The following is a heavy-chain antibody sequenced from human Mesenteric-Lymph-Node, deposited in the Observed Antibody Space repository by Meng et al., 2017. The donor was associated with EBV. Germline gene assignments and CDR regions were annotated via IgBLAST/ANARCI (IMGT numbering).Heavy chain of an antibody. D-gene: IGHD2-21*01. J-gene: IGHJ2*01. Sequence: GEVGGEGGGFGGPGGALGLSCGDSGFSVSSKFMAWVRQAPGQGLEWVSIIYSGAGKYHADSVKGRFTISRDNSENTLYLQMNSLRVEDTAVYYCAREAEGILSYFDLWGRGTLVTVSS. CDR2: IYSGAGK. CDR1: GFSVSSKF. CDR3: AREAEGILSYFDL. V-gene: IGHV3-53*01.